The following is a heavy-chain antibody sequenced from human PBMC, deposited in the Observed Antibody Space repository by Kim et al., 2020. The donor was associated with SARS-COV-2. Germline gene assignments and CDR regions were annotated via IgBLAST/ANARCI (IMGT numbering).Heavy chain of an antibody. CDR3: ARDRVFLTTRGHQTFDS. CDR2: INPKTGET. CDR1: GYSFTDYY. V-gene: IGHV1-2*06. Sequence: ASVKVSCEASGYSFTDYYMHWIRQVPGQGLEWMGRINPKTGETYFAQNFRGRVTMTRDTSITTAYMELSSLRSDDTAVYYCARDRVFLTTRGHQTFDSWGHGSLVTGSS. D-gene: IGHD1-1*01. J-gene: IGHJ4*01.